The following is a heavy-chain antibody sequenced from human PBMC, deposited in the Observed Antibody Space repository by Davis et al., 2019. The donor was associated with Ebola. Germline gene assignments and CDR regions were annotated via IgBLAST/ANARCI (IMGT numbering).Heavy chain of an antibody. CDR2: VNPNAGNT. J-gene: IGHJ4*02. CDR1: GYTFTGHY. CDR3: ARGSSFWGGYLMAYFEY. D-gene: IGHD3-3*01. Sequence: ASVKVSCKASGYTFTGHYIHWVRQAPGQGLEWMGWVNPNAGNTTYAQNFQGRVTMTSDTSTTTAYMELTGLRSDDTAVYYCARGSSFWGGYLMAYFEYWGQGTVVTV. V-gene: IGHV1-2*02.